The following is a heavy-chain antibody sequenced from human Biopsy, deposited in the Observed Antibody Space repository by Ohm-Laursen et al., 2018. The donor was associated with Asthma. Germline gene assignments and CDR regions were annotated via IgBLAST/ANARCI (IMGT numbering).Heavy chain of an antibody. Sequence: SLRLSCAASGFTLTTYAIRWVRQAPGKGLEWVAVISYDGSTKYSADSVKGRFIVSRDISKNILSLQMNSLRPEDTAVYYCARDPAGYYYFDYWGQGTLVTVSS. CDR2: ISYDGSTK. CDR1: GFTLTTYA. CDR3: ARDPAGYYYFDY. J-gene: IGHJ4*02. D-gene: IGHD3-22*01. V-gene: IGHV3-30*03.